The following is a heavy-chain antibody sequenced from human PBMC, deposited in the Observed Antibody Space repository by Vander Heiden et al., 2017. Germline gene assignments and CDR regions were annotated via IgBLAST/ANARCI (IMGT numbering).Heavy chain of an antibody. CDR1: GFTFSRDG. CDR2: ISYDGSNK. V-gene: IGHV3-30*18. D-gene: IGHD4-17*01. CDR3: AKPRAMTTVVKGAFDI. J-gene: IGHJ3*02. Sequence: QVQLVESGGGVVQPGRSLRLPCAASGFTFSRDGMHWVRQAPGKGLEWVAFISYDGSNKYYADSVKGRFTISRDNSKNTLYLQMNSLRAEDTAVYYCAKPRAMTTVVKGAFDIWGQGTMVTVSS.